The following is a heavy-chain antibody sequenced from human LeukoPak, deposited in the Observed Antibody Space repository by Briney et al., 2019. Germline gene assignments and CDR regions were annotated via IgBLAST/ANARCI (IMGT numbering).Heavy chain of an antibody. V-gene: IGHV1-8*01. Sequence: ASVKVSCMASGYTFTSYDINWVRQATGQGLEWMGWMNPNSGNTGYAQKFQGRDTTTRNNFISTAYMELSSLRSEDTAVYYCARAYGDPDYWGQGTLVTVSS. CDR3: ARAYGDPDY. CDR2: MNPNSGNT. J-gene: IGHJ4*02. D-gene: IGHD4-17*01. CDR1: GYTFTSYD.